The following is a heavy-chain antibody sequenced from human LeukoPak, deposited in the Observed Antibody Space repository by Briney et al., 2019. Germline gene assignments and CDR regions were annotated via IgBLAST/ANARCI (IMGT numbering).Heavy chain of an antibody. Sequence: GGSLRLSCAASGFTFSNYDMNWIRQAPGKGLEWVSVTYSGGSTYYADSVKGRFTISRDNSKNTLYLQMNSLRAEDTAVYYCARDPETVGTNWGQGTLVTVSS. V-gene: IGHV3-53*01. CDR1: GFTFSNYD. J-gene: IGHJ4*02. D-gene: IGHD1-1*01. CDR2: TYSGGST. CDR3: ARDPETVGTN.